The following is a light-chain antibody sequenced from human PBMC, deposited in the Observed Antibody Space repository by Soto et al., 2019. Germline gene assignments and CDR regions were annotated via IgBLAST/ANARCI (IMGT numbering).Light chain of an antibody. Sequence: QSALTQPASVSGSPGQSITISCTGTSSDIGGYNFVSWYQHHPGKAPKLMIYEGSKRPSGISSRFSGSRSGNTASLTISGLQAEDEADYYCCSFAAGNTLVFGGGTKLTVL. CDR2: EGS. CDR3: CSFAAGNTLV. V-gene: IGLV2-23*01. J-gene: IGLJ2*01. CDR1: SSDIGGYNF.